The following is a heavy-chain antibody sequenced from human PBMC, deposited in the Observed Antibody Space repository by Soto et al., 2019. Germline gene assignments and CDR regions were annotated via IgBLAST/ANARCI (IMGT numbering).Heavy chain of an antibody. D-gene: IGHD3-3*01. CDR2: IIPIFGTA. J-gene: IGHJ6*02. V-gene: IGHV1-69*13. CDR3: SRTYDFWSGYYYYYGMDV. Sequence: ASVKVSCKASGGTFSSYAISWVRQAPGQGLEWMGGIIPIFGTANYAQKFQGRVTITADESTSTAYMELSSLRSEDTAVYYCSRTYDFWSGYYYYYGMDVWGQGTTVTDSS. CDR1: GGTFSSYA.